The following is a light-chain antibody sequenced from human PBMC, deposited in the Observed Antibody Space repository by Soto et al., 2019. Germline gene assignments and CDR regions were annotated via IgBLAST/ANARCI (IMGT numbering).Light chain of an antibody. V-gene: IGKV3-20*01. CDR3: QQYDISPPLT. Sequence: DTVLTQSPGTLSLSPGERATLSCRASQTISSSYLAWYQQKPGQAPRLIIYGASNRATGIPDRFSGSGSGTDFTLTISRLEPEDFAVYYCQQYDISPPLTFGGGTKVDIK. J-gene: IGKJ4*01. CDR2: GAS. CDR1: QTISSSY.